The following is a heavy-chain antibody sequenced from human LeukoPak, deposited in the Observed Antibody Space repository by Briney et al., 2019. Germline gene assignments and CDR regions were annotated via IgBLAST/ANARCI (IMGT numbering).Heavy chain of an antibody. CDR3: ARLRAPNWFDP. D-gene: IGHD3-10*01. V-gene: IGHV4-34*01. CDR2: INHSGST. Sequence: SETLSLSCAVYGGSFSGYYWSWIRQPPGKGLEWIGEINHSGSTNYNPSLKSRVTISVDTSKNQFSLKLSSVTAADTAVYYCARLRAPNWFDPWGQGTLVTVSS. CDR1: GGSFSGYY. J-gene: IGHJ5*02.